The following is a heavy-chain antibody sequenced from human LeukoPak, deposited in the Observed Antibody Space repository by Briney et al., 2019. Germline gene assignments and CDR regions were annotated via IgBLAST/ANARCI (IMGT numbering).Heavy chain of an antibody. D-gene: IGHD2-2*01. Sequence: SVKVSCKASGGTFSSYAISWVRQAPGQWLEWMGGIIPIFGTANYAQKFQGRVTITADESTSTAYMELSSLRSEDTAVYYCARHRYCSSTSCYHFDYWGQGTLVTVSS. CDR2: IIPIFGTA. CDR3: ARHRYCSSTSCYHFDY. J-gene: IGHJ4*02. CDR1: GGTFSSYA. V-gene: IGHV1-69*13.